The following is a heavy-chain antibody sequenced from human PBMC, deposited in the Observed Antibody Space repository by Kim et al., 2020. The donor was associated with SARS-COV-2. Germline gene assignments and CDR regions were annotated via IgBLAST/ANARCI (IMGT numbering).Heavy chain of an antibody. CDR3: ARDGFDFWSGSGFYYYYGLDV. CDR2: IWSDGSNE. Sequence: GGSLRLSCVASGFTFSNYAFHWVRQAPGKGLEWVASIWSDGSNEYYADSVKGRLTISRDNDKNTLNLQMNSLSAEDTAVYYCARDGFDFWSGSGFYYYYGLDVWGQGTTVTVSS. J-gene: IGHJ6*02. CDR1: GFTFSNYA. D-gene: IGHD3-3*01. V-gene: IGHV3-33*01.